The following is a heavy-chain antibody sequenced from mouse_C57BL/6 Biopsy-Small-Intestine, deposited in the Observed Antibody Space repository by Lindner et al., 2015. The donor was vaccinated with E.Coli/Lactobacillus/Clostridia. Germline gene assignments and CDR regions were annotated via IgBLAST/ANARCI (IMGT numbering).Heavy chain of an antibody. CDR1: GYAFSSYW. Sequence: VQLQESGAELVKPGASVKISCKASGYAFSSYWMNWVKQRPGKGLERIGQIYPGDGDTNYNGKFKGKATLTADKSSSTAYMQLSSLTSEDSAVYFCARSLIRNAMDYWGQGTSVTVSS. CDR2: IYPGDGDT. V-gene: IGHV1-80*01. J-gene: IGHJ4*01. CDR3: ARSLIRNAMDY. D-gene: IGHD2-4*01.